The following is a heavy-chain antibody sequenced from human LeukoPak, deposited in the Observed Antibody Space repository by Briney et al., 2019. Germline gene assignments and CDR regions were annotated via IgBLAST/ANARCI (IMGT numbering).Heavy chain of an antibody. Sequence: GGSLRLSCAASGFTFSDYYMAWIRQAPGRGPEWLSYISSSSSRIYYVDSVRGRFTISRDNAKNSLYLQMNSLRAEDTAIYFCVRDHEDPDSLTGYTFEAFDTWGQGTLVTVSS. CDR3: VRDHEDPDSLTGYTFEAFDT. D-gene: IGHD3-9*01. J-gene: IGHJ3*02. CDR2: ISSSSSRI. CDR1: GFTFSDYY. V-gene: IGHV3-11*04.